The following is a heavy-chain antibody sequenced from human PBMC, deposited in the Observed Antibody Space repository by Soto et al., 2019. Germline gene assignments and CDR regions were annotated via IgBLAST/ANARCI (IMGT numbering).Heavy chain of an antibody. D-gene: IGHD2-2*01. Sequence: QVQLVESGGGVVQPGRSLRLSCAASGFTFSSYGMHWVRQAPGKGLEWVAVISYDGSNKYYADSVKGRFTISRDNSKNTLYLQMNSLRAEDTAVYYCAKDLGYCSSTSCFHDAFDIWGQGTMVTVSS. CDR3: AKDLGYCSSTSCFHDAFDI. J-gene: IGHJ3*02. CDR1: GFTFSSYG. CDR2: ISYDGSNK. V-gene: IGHV3-30*18.